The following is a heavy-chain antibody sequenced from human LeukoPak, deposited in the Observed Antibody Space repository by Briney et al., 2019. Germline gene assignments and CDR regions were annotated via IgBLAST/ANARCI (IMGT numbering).Heavy chain of an antibody. CDR2: ISNSGST. D-gene: IGHD2-15*01. CDR3: GRDALVGYFSYYYMDV. Sequence: SETLSLTCTVSGGSISSHYWTWIRQSPVKGLEWIGDISNSGSTSYNPSLKSRVTISIDTSKNQFSLKLSSVTAADTAMYYCGRDALVGYFSYYYMDVWGKGTTVTVS. J-gene: IGHJ6*03. CDR1: GGSISSHY. V-gene: IGHV4-59*11.